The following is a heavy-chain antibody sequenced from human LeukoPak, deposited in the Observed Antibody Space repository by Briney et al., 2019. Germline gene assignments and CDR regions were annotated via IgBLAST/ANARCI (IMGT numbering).Heavy chain of an antibody. J-gene: IGHJ4*02. CDR3: ASTIAARGAYYFDY. V-gene: IGHV3-64*01. D-gene: IGHD6-6*01. CDR1: GFTFSSYA. CDR2: ISSNGGST. Sequence: PGGSLRLSCAASGFTFSSYAMHWVRQAPGKGLEYVSAISSNGGSTYYANSVKGRFTISRDNSKNTLYLQMGSLRAEDMAVYYCASTIAARGAYYFDYWGQGTLVTVSS.